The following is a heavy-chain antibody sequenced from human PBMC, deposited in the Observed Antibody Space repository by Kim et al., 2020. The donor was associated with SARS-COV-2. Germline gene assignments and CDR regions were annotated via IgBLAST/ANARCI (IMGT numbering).Heavy chain of an antibody. V-gene: IGHV3-48*02. J-gene: IGHJ3*02. Sequence: DSVKGRFTISRDNAKNSLYLQMNSLRDEDTAVYYCARDSGAAGTPQAFDIWGQGTMVTVSS. CDR3: ARDSGAAGTPQAFDI. D-gene: IGHD6-13*01.